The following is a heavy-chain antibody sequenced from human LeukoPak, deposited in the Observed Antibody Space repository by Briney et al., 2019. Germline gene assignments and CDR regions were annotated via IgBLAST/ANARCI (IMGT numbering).Heavy chain of an antibody. J-gene: IGHJ4*02. CDR2: ISSSSYI. Sequence: GGSLRLSCAASGFTFSSYSMNWVRQAPGKGLEWVSSISSSSYIYYADSVKGRFTISRDNAKNSLYLQMNSLRAEDTAVYYCARAMVRVRYFDWCDYWGQGTLVTVSS. CDR1: GFTFSSYS. D-gene: IGHD3-9*01. V-gene: IGHV3-21*01. CDR3: ARAMVRVRYFDWCDY.